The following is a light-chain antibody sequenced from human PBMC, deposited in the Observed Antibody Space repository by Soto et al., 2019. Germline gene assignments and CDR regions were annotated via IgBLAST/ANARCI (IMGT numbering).Light chain of an antibody. J-gene: IGKJ2*01. V-gene: IGKV1-39*01. CDR1: QSISSY. CDR2: ASS. CDR3: QQSYSTRYT. Sequence: DIQMTQSPSSLSASVGDRVTITCRASQSISSYLNWYQQKPGKAPNLLIYASSNLQSGVPSRFSGSGSGTDFTLTISSLQHEDFATYYCQQSYSTRYTFGQGTKLEIK.